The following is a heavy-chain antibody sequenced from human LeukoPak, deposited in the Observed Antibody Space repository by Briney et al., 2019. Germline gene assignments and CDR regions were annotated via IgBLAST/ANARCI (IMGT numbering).Heavy chain of an antibody. Sequence: SETLSLTCTVSGGSISSSSYYWGWIRQPPGKGLEWIGSIYYSGSTYYNPSLKSRVTISVDTSKNQFSLKLSSVTAADTAVYYCARDRGVAVVMDVWGKGTTVNVSS. CDR3: ARDRGVAVVMDV. CDR1: GGSISSSSYY. V-gene: IGHV4-39*07. D-gene: IGHD3-10*01. J-gene: IGHJ6*04. CDR2: IYYSGST.